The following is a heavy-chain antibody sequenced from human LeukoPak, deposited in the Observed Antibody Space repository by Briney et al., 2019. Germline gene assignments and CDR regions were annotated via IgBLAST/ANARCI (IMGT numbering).Heavy chain of an antibody. CDR1: GGTFSSYA. J-gene: IGHJ4*02. D-gene: IGHD5-12*01. Sequence: SVKVSCKASGGTFSSYAISWVRQAPGQGLEWMGRIIPIFGTANYAQKFQGRVTITTDESTSTAYMELSSLRSEDTAVYYRARVPYSGYEYYFDYWGQGTLVTVSS. CDR3: ARVPYSGYEYYFDY. V-gene: IGHV1-69*05. CDR2: IIPIFGTA.